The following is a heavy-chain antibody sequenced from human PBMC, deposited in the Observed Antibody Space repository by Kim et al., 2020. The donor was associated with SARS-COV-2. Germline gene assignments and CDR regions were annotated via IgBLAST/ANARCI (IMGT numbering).Heavy chain of an antibody. D-gene: IGHD3-10*01. CDR2: ISSSSSYI. J-gene: IGHJ4*02. Sequence: GGSLRLSCAASGFTFSSYSMNWVRQAPGKGREWVSSISSSSSYIYYADSVKGRFTISRDNAKNSLYLQMNSLRAEDTAVYYCARDPGGLGSGSQGYWGQGTLVTVSS. CDR3: ARDPGGLGSGSQGY. V-gene: IGHV3-21*01. CDR1: GFTFSSYS.